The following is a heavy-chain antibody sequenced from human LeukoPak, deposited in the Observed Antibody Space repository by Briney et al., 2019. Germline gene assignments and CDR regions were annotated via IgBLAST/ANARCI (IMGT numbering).Heavy chain of an antibody. V-gene: IGHV3-23*01. Sequence: PGGSLRLSCAASGLTVSDNYVSWVRQAPGKGLEWVSVISESGGSTHYADSVKGRFTISRDNSKNTLYLQMNSLRAEDTAVYYCAKDAPVNSGYSRSWYEFDYWGQGTLVTVSS. J-gene: IGHJ4*02. CDR2: ISESGGST. D-gene: IGHD6-13*01. CDR1: GLTVSDNY. CDR3: AKDAPVNSGYSRSWYEFDY.